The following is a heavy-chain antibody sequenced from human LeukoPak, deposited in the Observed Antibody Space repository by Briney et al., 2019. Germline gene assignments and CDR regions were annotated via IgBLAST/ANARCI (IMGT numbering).Heavy chain of an antibody. CDR2: ISYDGSNK. Sequence: GGSLRLSCAASGFTFSSYGMHWVRQAPGKGLEWVAVISYDGSNKYYADFVKGRFAISRDNSKNTLYLQMNSLRPEDTAVYYCAKGSTQGAVASPLFDNWGQGTLVTVSS. J-gene: IGHJ4*02. V-gene: IGHV3-30*18. D-gene: IGHD6-19*01. CDR1: GFTFSSYG. CDR3: AKGSTQGAVASPLFDN.